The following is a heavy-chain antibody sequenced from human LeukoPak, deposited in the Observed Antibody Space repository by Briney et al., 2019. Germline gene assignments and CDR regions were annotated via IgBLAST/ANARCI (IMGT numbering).Heavy chain of an antibody. V-gene: IGHV4-4*07. D-gene: IGHD1-26*01. CDR1: GGSISSYY. CDR2: IYHSGST. J-gene: IGHJ6*03. CDR3: ARVGIVGATWYYYYYMDV. Sequence: SETLSLTCTVSGGSISSYYWSWIRQPAGKGLEWIGSIYHSGSTYYNPSLKSRVTISVDTSKNQFSLKLSSVTAADTAVYYCARVGIVGATWYYYYYMDVWGKGTTVTVSS.